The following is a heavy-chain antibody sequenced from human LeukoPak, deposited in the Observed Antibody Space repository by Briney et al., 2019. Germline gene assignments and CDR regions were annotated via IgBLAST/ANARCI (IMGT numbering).Heavy chain of an antibody. CDR1: GGSISSYY. Sequence: PSETLSLTCTVSGGSISSYYWSWIRQPPGKGLEWIGYIYYSGSTNYNPSLKSRVTISVDTSKNQFSLKLSSVTAADTAVYYCASQGYFDWLFSGGSYYYYGMDVWGQETTVTVSS. J-gene: IGHJ6*02. D-gene: IGHD3-9*01. V-gene: IGHV4-59*08. CDR3: ASQGYFDWLFSGGSYYYYGMDV. CDR2: IYYSGST.